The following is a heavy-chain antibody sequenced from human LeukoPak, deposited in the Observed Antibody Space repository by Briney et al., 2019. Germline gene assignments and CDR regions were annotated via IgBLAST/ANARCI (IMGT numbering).Heavy chain of an antibody. CDR3: ARDLDWLIYDY. J-gene: IGHJ4*02. V-gene: IGHV3-74*03. D-gene: IGHD2-21*01. CDR1: GFTFSSYN. Sequence: GGSLRLSCEASGFTFSSYNMHWVRQAPGGGLMWVSRINDDATDTKYAESVKGRFTISRDNAKNTLYLQMNSLRADDTAMYYCARDLDWLIYDYWGQGTQVTVSS. CDR2: INDDATDT.